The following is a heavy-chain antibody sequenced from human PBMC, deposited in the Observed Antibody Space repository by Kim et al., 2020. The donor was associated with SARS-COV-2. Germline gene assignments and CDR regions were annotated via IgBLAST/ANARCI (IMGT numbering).Heavy chain of an antibody. D-gene: IGHD3-22*01. V-gene: IGHV1-18*01. J-gene: IGHJ4*02. CDR3: ARRYYDSSGYYSYYFDY. Sequence: ASVKVSCKASGYTFTSYGISWVRQAPGQGLEWMGWISAYNGNTNYAQKLQGRVTMTTDTSTSTAYMELRSLRSDDTAVYYCARRYYDSSGYYSYYFDYWGQGTLVTVSS. CDR2: ISAYNGNT. CDR1: GYTFTSYG.